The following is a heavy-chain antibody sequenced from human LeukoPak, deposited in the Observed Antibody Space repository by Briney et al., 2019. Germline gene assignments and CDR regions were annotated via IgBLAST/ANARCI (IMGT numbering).Heavy chain of an antibody. D-gene: IGHD5-24*01. CDR3: ARGPTVRGYKHFDY. CDR2: ISPSSGGT. CDR1: GYTFTGYY. J-gene: IGHJ4*02. Sequence: GASVKVSCKASGYTFTGYYMHWVRQAPGEGLEWMGRISPSSGGTNYAQSFQGRVTMTRDTSINTAYLELSTLRSDDTAVYYCARGPTVRGYKHFDYWGQGTLVTVSS. V-gene: IGHV1-2*06.